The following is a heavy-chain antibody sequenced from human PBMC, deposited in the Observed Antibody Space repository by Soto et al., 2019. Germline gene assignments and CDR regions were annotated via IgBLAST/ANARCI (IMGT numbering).Heavy chain of an antibody. CDR1: GFTFSSYA. V-gene: IGHV3-23*01. CDR2: ISGSGGST. J-gene: IGHJ4*02. CDR3: XKGAIFGVVIIRSLFDY. D-gene: IGHD3-3*01. Sequence: HPGGSLRLSCAASGFTFSSYAMSWVRQAPGKGLEWVSAISGSGGSTYYADSVKGRFTISRDNSKNTLYLQMNSLRAEDTAVYYCXKGAIFGVVIIRSLFDYWGQGTLVTVSS.